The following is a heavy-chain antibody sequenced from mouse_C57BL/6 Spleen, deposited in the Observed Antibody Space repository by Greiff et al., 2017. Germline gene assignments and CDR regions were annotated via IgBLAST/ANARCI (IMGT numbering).Heavy chain of an antibody. CDR2: IDPSDSET. D-gene: IGHD3-2*02. V-gene: IGHV1-52*01. CDR1: GYTFTSYW. CDR3: ARSGFGLGWFAY. J-gene: IGHJ3*01. Sequence: QVQLQQPGAELVRPGSSVKLSCKASGYTFTSYWMHWVKQRPIQGLEWIGNIDPSDSETHYNQKFKDKATLTVDKSSSTAYMQLSSLTSEDSAVYYCARSGFGLGWFAYWGQGILVTVSA.